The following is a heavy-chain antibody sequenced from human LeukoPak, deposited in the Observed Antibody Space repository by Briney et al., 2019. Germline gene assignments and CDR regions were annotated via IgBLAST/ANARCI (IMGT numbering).Heavy chain of an antibody. J-gene: IGHJ4*02. CDR2: IWYDGSNK. V-gene: IGHV3-33*01. D-gene: IGHD6-19*01. Sequence: GGSLRLSCAASGFTFSSYGMHWVRQAPGKGLEWVAVIWYDGSNKYYADSVKGRFTISRDNSKNTLYLQMNSLRAEDTAAYYCARGPQWLSPVYYFDYWGQGTLVTVSS. CDR1: GFTFSSYG. CDR3: ARGPQWLSPVYYFDY.